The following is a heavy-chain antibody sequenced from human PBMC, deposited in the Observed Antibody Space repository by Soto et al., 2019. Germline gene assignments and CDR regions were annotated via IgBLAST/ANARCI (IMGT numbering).Heavy chain of an antibody. CDR1: GFTFTSSA. V-gene: IGHV1-58*01. CDR2: IVVGSANT. D-gene: IGHD3-22*01. J-gene: IGHJ3*02. CDR3: AADGVFYYDSCGYKQGAFDI. Sequence: ASVKVSCKASGFTFTSSAVQWVRQARGQRLEWIGWIVVGSANTNYAQKFQERVTITRDMSTSTAYMELSSLRSEDTAVYYCAADGVFYYDSCGYKQGAFDIWG.